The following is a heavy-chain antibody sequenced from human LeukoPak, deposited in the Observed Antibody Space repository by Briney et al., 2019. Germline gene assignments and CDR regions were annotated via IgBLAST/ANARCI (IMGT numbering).Heavy chain of an antibody. CDR1: GYTFISYW. J-gene: IGHJ4*02. CDR2: IYPGDSDT. Sequence: GESLKSSCKGSGYTFISYWIGWVRQMPGKGLEWMGIIYPGDSDTRYSPSFQGQVTISANKSISTAYLQWSSLKASDTAMYYCARGGWPHYFDYWGQGTLVTVSS. V-gene: IGHV5-51*01. D-gene: IGHD6-19*01. CDR3: ARGGWPHYFDY.